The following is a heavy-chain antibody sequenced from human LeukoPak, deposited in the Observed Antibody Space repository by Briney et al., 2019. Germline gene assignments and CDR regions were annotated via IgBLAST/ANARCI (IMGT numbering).Heavy chain of an antibody. D-gene: IGHD1/OR15-1a*01. V-gene: IGHV4-4*07. Sequence: SETLSLTCTVSGGSISTNHYWNWIRQPAGKGLEWIGRIYISGSTNYNPSLQSRITVSVDTSKNQFSLKLRSVTPADTAVYYCARLDNWNTFDYWGQGTLVTVSS. CDR2: IYISGST. J-gene: IGHJ4*02. CDR1: GGSISTNHY. CDR3: ARLDNWNTFDY.